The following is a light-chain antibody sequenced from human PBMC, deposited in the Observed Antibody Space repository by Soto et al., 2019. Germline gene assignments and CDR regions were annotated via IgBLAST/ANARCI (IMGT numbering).Light chain of an antibody. Sequence: IQMAQSPSTLSASVGDRVTITCWASQSIDNRLAWYQQKPGKAPKALIYDASTLESGVPSRFSGSGSGTEFTINISSPHPDDFATYFFQRYNFQSTLGQGTKVEV. V-gene: IGKV1-5*03. CDR3: QRYNFQST. CDR1: QSIDNR. CDR2: DAS. J-gene: IGKJ1*01.